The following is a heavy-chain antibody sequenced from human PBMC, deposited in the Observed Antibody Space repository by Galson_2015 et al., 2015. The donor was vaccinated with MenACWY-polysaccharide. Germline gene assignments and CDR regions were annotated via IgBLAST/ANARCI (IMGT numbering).Heavy chain of an antibody. J-gene: IGHJ5*02. CDR1: GFSFSTYW. V-gene: IGHV3-74*01. D-gene: IGHD2-15*01. CDR3: TKAGAKYCRGSSCYFNWFDP. Sequence: SLRLSCAASGFSFSTYWMHWVRHALGKGLVWVSRINADGSATDYADSVRGRFTISRDNAKNTLYLEMNSLRAEDTAVYYCTKAGAKYCRGSSCYFNWFDPWGQGTLVTVSS. CDR2: INADGSAT.